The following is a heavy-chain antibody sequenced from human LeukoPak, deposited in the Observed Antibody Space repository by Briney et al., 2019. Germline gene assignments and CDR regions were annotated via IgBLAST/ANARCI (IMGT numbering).Heavy chain of an antibody. CDR1: GFTFSSYW. J-gene: IGHJ4*02. CDR3: AKEDVAARQLDY. D-gene: IGHD6-13*01. Sequence: PGGSLRLSCAASGFTFSSYWMHWVRQAPGKGLVWVSRINSDGSSTSYADSVKGRFTISRDNAKNTLYLQMNSLRAEDTAVYYCAKEDVAARQLDYWGQGTLVTVSS. CDR2: INSDGSST. V-gene: IGHV3-74*01.